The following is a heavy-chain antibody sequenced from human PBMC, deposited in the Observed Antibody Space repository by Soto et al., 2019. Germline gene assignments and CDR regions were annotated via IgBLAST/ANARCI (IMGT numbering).Heavy chain of an antibody. CDR3: ARNEPGIAVAGQIYFDF. CDR2: IYSGGAT. D-gene: IGHD6-19*01. Sequence: EVQLMESGGGLIQPGGSLRLSCAASGFTVSSNYMNWVRQAPGKGLEWVSVIYSGGATYYADSVKGRFTISRDNSKNTLYRQMHSLRAEDTAVYYCARNEPGIAVAGQIYFDFWGQGTLVTVSS. CDR1: GFTVSSNY. J-gene: IGHJ4*02. V-gene: IGHV3-53*01.